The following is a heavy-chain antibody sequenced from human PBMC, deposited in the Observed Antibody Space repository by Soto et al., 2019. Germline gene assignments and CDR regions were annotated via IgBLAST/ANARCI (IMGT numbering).Heavy chain of an antibody. V-gene: IGHV1-3*01. CDR1: GYTFTSYA. CDR2: INAGNGNT. D-gene: IGHD5-18*01. J-gene: IGHJ4*02. CDR3: ARSVDTAMVDFDY. Sequence: ASVKVSCKVSGYTFTSYAMHWVRQAPGQRLEWMGWINAGNGNTKYSQKFQGRVTITRDTSASTAYMELSSLRSEDTAVYYCARSVDTAMVDFDYWGQGTLVTVSS.